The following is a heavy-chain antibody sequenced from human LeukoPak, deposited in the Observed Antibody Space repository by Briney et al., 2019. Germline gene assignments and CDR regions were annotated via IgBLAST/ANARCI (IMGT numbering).Heavy chain of an antibody. V-gene: IGHV3-49*04. CDR1: YSITGYW. Sequence: LSLCCASSYSITGYWISCVRQQAGGKVLELVGFFRSDSYGGTTEYAASVKGRFTISRDDSKSIAYLQMNSLKTEDTAVYYCTSAVDCSGGSCYSYYYGMDVWGQGTTVTVSS. CDR3: TSAVDCSGGSCYSYYYGMDV. J-gene: IGHJ6*02. D-gene: IGHD2-15*01. CDR2: FRSDSYGGTT.